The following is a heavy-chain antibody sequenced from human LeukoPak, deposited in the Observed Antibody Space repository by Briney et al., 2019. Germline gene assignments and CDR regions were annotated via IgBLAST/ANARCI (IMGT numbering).Heavy chain of an antibody. D-gene: IGHD3-22*01. CDR3: ARYYYDSSGFSQTFFDY. Sequence: SVKVSCKASGGTFSSYAISWVRQAPGQGLEWMGRIIPIFGIANYAQKFQGRVTITAGKSTSTAYMELSSLRSEDTAVYYCARYYYDSSGFSQTFFDYWGRGTLVTVSS. J-gene: IGHJ4*02. V-gene: IGHV1-69*04. CDR2: IIPIFGIA. CDR1: GGTFSSYA.